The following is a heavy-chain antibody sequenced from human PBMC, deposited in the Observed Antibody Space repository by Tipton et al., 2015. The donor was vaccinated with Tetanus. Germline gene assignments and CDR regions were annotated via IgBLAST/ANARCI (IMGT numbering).Heavy chain of an antibody. J-gene: IGHJ6*02. V-gene: IGHV1-8*02. CDR2: LNPKSGSA. D-gene: IGHD2-2*01. CDR1: GYTFTSYG. Sequence: QLVQSGAEVKKPGASVKVSCKASGYTFTSYGLNWVRKAAGRGFEWMGRLNPKSGSAAYAPRFQGRVTMTTNTSITTAFMEVASLTYEDTAVYYCASGSSIRHGLDVWGHGTSVTVSS. CDR3: ASGSSIRHGLDV.